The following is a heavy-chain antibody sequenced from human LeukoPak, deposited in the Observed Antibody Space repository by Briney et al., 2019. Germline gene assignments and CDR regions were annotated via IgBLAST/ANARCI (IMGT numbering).Heavy chain of an antibody. CDR2: FIPLFGTP. CDR3: ARGRYSSSYYFDY. D-gene: IGHD6-6*01. J-gene: IGHJ4*02. V-gene: IGHV1-69*05. Sequence: GASVKVSCKASGGTFSSFAISWVRQAPGQGLEWLGGFIPLFGTPNYVQKFQGRVTITTDESTSTGYMELSSLRSEDTAVYYCARGRYSSSYYFDYWGQGTLVTVSS. CDR1: GGTFSSFA.